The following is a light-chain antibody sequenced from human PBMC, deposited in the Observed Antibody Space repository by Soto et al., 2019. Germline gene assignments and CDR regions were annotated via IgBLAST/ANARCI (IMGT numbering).Light chain of an antibody. Sequence: QSVLTQPPSASVTPGQTVTISSSGSSSNIGTNYVFWYQQLPGTAPKLLIYGNNQRPSGVPDRFSGSRSGTSASLAISGLRPEDEADYYCAVWDDSLSGVVFGGGTKLTVL. V-gene: IGLV1-47*01. CDR3: AVWDDSLSGVV. CDR1: SSNIGTNY. J-gene: IGLJ3*02. CDR2: GNN.